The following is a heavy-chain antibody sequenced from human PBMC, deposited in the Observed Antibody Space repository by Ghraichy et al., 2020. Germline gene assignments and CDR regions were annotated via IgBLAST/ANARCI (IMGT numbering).Heavy chain of an antibody. V-gene: IGHV4-39*01. Sequence: SQTLSLTCTVSGGSLNSDSYYWGWIRQPPGQGLAWIGSVSSSGGSFYSPSLKSRVTLSLDTSRSQFSLQLSSVTAADTSLYFCARRNPGVAGALDYWGQGTLVTVSS. D-gene: IGHD3-10*01. J-gene: IGHJ4*02. CDR3: ARRNPGVAGALDY. CDR2: VSSSGGS. CDR1: GGSLNSDSYY.